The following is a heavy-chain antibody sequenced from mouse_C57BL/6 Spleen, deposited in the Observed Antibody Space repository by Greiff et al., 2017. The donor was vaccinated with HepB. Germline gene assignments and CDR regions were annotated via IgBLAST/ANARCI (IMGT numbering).Heavy chain of an antibody. Sequence: QVQLQQSGAELVKPGASVKMSCKASGYTFTSYWITWVKQRPGQGLEWLGDIYPGSGSTNYNEKFKSKATLTVDTSSSTAYMQLSSLTSEDSAVYDCARSGSSYGYFDVWGTGTTVTVSS. D-gene: IGHD1-1*01. CDR1: GYTFTSYW. J-gene: IGHJ1*03. CDR3: ARSGSSYGYFDV. CDR2: IYPGSGST. V-gene: IGHV1-55*01.